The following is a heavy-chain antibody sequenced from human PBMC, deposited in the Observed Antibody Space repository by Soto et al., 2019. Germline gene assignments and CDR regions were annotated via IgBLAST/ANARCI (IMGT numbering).Heavy chain of an antibody. Sequence: GGSLGLSFTASGFTFGEYSMSWFRQAPGKGLEWVGYIRSKSFGGTTEYAASVKGRFTISRDDSKSIAYLQMDSLETEDTAVYYCTRRQYLDYWGQGILVTVSS. V-gene: IGHV3-49*03. CDR1: GFTFGEYS. CDR3: TRRQYLDY. J-gene: IGHJ4*02. CDR2: IRSKSFGGTT.